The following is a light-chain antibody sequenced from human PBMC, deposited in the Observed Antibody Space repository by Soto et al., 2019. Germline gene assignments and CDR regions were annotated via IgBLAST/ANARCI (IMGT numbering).Light chain of an antibody. CDR2: GAS. CDR3: QQYGSSPQT. Sequence: EIVMTQSPSTLAVSPGETTRLSCRASQSINSDVAWYQQKLGQTPRLLIHGASNRATGIPARFSGSGSGTDFTLTISRLEPEDFAVYYCQQYGSSPQTFGQGTKVDIK. CDR1: QSINSD. V-gene: IGKV3-20*01. J-gene: IGKJ1*01.